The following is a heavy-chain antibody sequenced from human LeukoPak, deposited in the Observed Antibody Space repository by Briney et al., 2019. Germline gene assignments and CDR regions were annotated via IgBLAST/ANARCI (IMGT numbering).Heavy chain of an antibody. Sequence: ISYDGSNKYYADSVKRPFTISRDNSKNTLYLQMNSLRAEDTAVYYCARARLDSSSWYYFDYWGQGTLVTVSS. CDR2: ISYDGSNK. V-gene: IGHV3-30-3*01. J-gene: IGHJ4*02. D-gene: IGHD6-13*01. CDR3: ARARLDSSSWYYFDY.